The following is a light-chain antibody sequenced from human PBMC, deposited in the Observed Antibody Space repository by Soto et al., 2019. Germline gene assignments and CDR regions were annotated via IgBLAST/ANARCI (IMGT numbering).Light chain of an antibody. Sequence: QSALTQPRSVSGSPGQSVTISCTGTSSDVGGYNYVSWYQQHPGNAPKLMIYDVSKRPSGVPDRLSGSKSGNTASLTISGLQAEDEADYYCCSSAGSYSYGFGTGTKRTVL. J-gene: IGLJ1*01. CDR2: DVS. V-gene: IGLV2-11*01. CDR3: CSSAGSYSYG. CDR1: SSDVGGYNY.